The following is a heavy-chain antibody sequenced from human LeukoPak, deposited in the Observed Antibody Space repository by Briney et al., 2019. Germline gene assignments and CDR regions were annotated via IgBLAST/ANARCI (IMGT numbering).Heavy chain of an antibody. V-gene: IGHV4-39*01. CDR2: IYYSGST. J-gene: IGHJ4*02. CDR3: ARHGSTDYFDY. CDR1: GGSISSTTCY. Sequence: SETLSLTCAVSGGSISSTTCYWGWIRQPPGKGLEWIGRIYYSGSTFYNPSLKSRVTISVDTSKNQLSLRLSSVTAADTAVYYCARHGSTDYFDYWGQGTLVTVSS. D-gene: IGHD2-2*03.